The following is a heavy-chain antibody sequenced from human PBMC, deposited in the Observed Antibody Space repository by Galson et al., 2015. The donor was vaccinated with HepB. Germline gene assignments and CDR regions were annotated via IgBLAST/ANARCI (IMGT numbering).Heavy chain of an antibody. V-gene: IGHV3-30*18. CDR3: VKELSDPFDGFDI. CDR2: ISFSGNNK. J-gene: IGHJ3*02. CDR1: GFTFSNFG. Sequence: SLRLSCAASGFTFSNFGMHWVRQAPGQGLEWVALISFSGNNKYYADSLKGRFTVSRDNSKNTVYLQMNSLRAEDTAIYYCVKELSDPFDGFDIWGQGTMVTVSS.